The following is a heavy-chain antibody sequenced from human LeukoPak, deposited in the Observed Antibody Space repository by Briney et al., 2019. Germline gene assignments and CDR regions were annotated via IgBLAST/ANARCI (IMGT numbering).Heavy chain of an antibody. V-gene: IGHV4-39*01. D-gene: IGHD6-19*01. CDR1: GGSISSSSYY. CDR3: ARLSVSSGWDLDY. J-gene: IGHJ4*02. CDR2: IYYSGIT. Sequence: SETLSLTCTVSGGSISSSSYYWGWIRQPPGKGLEWIGSIYYSGITYYNPSLKSRVTISVDTSKNQFSLKLSSVTAADTAVYYCARLSVSSGWDLDYWGQGTLVTVSS.